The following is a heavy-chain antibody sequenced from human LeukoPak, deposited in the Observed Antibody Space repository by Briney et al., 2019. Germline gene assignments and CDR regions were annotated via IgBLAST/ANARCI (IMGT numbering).Heavy chain of an antibody. J-gene: IGHJ6*02. CDR2: ISGGGDGT. CDR3: AKDRVTGYSHGHYYNGMDV. D-gene: IGHD3-9*01. CDR1: GFTFRNFA. Sequence: GGSLRLSCAASGFTFRNFAMSWVRQPPGKGPEWVSTISGGGDGTFYADSVEGRFTISRDDSKNTLYVQMNSLRAEDTAVYYCAKDRVTGYSHGHYYNGMDVWGQGTTVTVSS. V-gene: IGHV3-23*01.